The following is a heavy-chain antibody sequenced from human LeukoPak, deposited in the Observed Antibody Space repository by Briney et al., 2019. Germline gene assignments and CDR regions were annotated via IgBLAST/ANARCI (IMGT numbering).Heavy chain of an antibody. CDR2: INIDGTNT. V-gene: IGHV3-74*03. CDR1: GFTFSNSW. CDR3: ARDQSQAGPTTVDY. J-gene: IGHJ4*02. Sequence: GGSVRLSCVASGFTFSNSWMHWVRQVPGKGLLWVSRINIDGTNTKYADSVKGRFTISRDNAKNTLYLQMNTLRAEDTAVYYCARDQSQAGPTTVDYWGQGTLVTISS. D-gene: IGHD1-14*01.